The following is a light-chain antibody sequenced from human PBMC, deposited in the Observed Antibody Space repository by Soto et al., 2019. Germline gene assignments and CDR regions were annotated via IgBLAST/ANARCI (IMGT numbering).Light chain of an antibody. Sequence: EIVMTQSPATLPVSPGETATLSCRASQSVSYTLAWYQQKPGQGPRLLIYGAFTRATGIPARFSGSGSGTEFTLTISSLQSEDFAVYYCQQYKNWPPLTFGGGTKVEIK. V-gene: IGKV3-15*01. CDR1: QSVSYT. CDR3: QQYKNWPPLT. J-gene: IGKJ4*01. CDR2: GAF.